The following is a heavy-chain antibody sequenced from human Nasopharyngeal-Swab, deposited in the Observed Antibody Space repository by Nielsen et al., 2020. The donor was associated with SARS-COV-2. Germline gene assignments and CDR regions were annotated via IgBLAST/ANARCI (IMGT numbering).Heavy chain of an antibody. J-gene: IGHJ4*02. CDR2: IGDKAHNYAT. V-gene: IGHV3-73*01. CDR1: GFIFSASA. CDR3: TTDYYFDY. Sequence: GESLKISCAASGFIFSASAMHWVRQASGKGLEWVGRIGDKAHNYATTYAASVKGRFTISRDDSKNTAFLQMDSLNTEDTALYYCTTDYYFDYWGQGTLVTVSP. D-gene: IGHD4/OR15-4a*01.